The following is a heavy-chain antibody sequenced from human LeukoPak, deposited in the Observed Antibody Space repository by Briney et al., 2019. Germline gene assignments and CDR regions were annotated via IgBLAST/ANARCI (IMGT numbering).Heavy chain of an antibody. CDR2: IYCGGST. CDR1: GDSISTSSYY. CDR3: ARSYYYDYRQIDY. D-gene: IGHD3-22*01. V-gene: IGHV4-39*01. J-gene: IGHJ4*02. Sequence: SETLSLTCTVSGDSISTSSYYWGWIRQPPGKGLEWLGSIYCGGSTYYNPSLKSRVTISVDTSKNQFSLNLYSVTAADTAVFYCARSYYYDYRQIDYWGQGTLVTVSS.